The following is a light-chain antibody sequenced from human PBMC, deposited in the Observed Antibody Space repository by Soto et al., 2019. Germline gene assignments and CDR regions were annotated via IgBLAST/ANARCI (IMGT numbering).Light chain of an antibody. Sequence: QSVLTQPRSVSGSPGQSVTISCTGTSSDVGDYNYVSWYQQHPGKAPKFIIYEVSKRPSGVPDRLSGSKSGNTASLTISGLQAEDEADYYCCSYAGTYTVVFGGGTKLTVL. V-gene: IGLV2-11*01. CDR1: SSDVGDYNY. CDR3: CSYAGTYTVV. CDR2: EVS. J-gene: IGLJ2*01.